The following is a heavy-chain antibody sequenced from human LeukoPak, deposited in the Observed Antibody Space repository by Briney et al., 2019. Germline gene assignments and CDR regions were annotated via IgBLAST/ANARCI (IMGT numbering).Heavy chain of an antibody. CDR3: AKGSVSYYFDY. V-gene: IGHV3-33*06. CDR1: GLTFSSYG. Sequence: GGSLRLSCAASGLTFSSYGMHWVRQAPGKWLEWVAVIWYDGSNKYYADSVKGRFTISRDNSKNTLYLQMNSLRAEDTAVYYCAKGSVSYYFDYWGQGTLVTVSS. D-gene: IGHD2-8*01. CDR2: IWYDGSNK. J-gene: IGHJ4*02.